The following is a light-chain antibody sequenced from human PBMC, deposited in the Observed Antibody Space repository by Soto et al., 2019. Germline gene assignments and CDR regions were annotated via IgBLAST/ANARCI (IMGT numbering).Light chain of an antibody. J-gene: IGLJ2*01. V-gene: IGLV2-14*01. CDR1: SSDVGGYNY. CDR2: DVS. Sequence: QSALTQPASVSGSPGQSITISCTGTSSDVGGYNYVSWYQQHPGKAPKLMIYDVSNRPSGVSNRFSGSKCGNTASLTISGLQAEDEADYYCSSYTSSSTLPYVVVGGGTKLTVL. CDR3: SSYTSSSTLPYVV.